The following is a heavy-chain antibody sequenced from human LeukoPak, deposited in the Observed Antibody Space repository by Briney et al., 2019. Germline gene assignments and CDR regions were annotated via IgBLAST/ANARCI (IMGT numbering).Heavy chain of an antibody. CDR1: GLTFNNYA. CDR3: AKAKAKSGSYYFDY. Sequence: GGSLRLSCAASGLTFNNYAMNWVRQAPGKGLECVSAISGSGDRIYYADSVEGRFTISRDNSKNTLYLQMNTMRGEDTAVYFCAKAKAKSGSYYFDYWGQGTLVTVSS. V-gene: IGHV3-23*01. CDR2: ISGSGDRI. J-gene: IGHJ4*02. D-gene: IGHD1-26*01.